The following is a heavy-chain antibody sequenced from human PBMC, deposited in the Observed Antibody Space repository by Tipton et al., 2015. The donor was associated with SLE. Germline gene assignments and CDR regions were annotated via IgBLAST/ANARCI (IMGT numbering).Heavy chain of an antibody. D-gene: IGHD6-19*01. V-gene: IGHV4-59*01. CDR3: ARARPYSSGWYYFDY. CDR1: GGSISSYY. Sequence: GLVKPSETLSLTCTVSGGSISSYYWSWFRQPPGKGLEWIGYIYYSGSTNYNPSLKSRVTISVDTSKNQFSLKLSSVTAADTAVYYCARARPYSSGWYYFDYWGQGTLVTVSS. J-gene: IGHJ4*02. CDR2: IYYSGST.